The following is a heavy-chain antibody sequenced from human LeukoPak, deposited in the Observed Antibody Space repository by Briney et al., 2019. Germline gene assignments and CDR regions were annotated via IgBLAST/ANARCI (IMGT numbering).Heavy chain of an antibody. D-gene: IGHD1-1*01. Sequence: SETLSLTCTVSGGSISSYYWSWIRQPPGKGLEWIGEINHSGSTNYNPSLKSRVTISVDTSKNQFSLKLSSVTAADTAVYYCASPEGTGFDYWGQGTLVTVSS. CDR1: GGSISSYY. J-gene: IGHJ4*02. CDR3: ASPEGTGFDY. CDR2: INHSGST. V-gene: IGHV4-34*01.